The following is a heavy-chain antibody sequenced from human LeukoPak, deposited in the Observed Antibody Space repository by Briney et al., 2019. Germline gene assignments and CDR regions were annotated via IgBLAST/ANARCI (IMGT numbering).Heavy chain of an antibody. CDR2: MNPNSGNT. J-gene: IGHJ6*03. Sequence: GASVKVSCKASGYTFTSYDISWVRQATGQGLEWMGWMNPNSGNTGYAQKFQGRVTITRNTSISTAYMELSSLRSEDTAVYYCARGFEYSSSSGDHYYYYYMDVWGKGTTVTVSS. V-gene: IGHV1-8*03. CDR1: GYTFTSYD. CDR3: ARGFEYSSSSGDHYYYYYMDV. D-gene: IGHD6-6*01.